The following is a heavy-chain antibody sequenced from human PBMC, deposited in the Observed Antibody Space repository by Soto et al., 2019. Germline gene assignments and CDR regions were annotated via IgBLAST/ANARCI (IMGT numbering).Heavy chain of an antibody. CDR3: ARAVAGTPYFHY. D-gene: IGHD6-19*01. V-gene: IGHV4-59*01. J-gene: IGHJ4*02. Sequence: SETLSLTCTVSGGSISSYYWSWIRQSPGKGLEWIGYIYYSWSTNYNPSLKSRVTISVDTSKNQFSLKLSSATAADTAVYYCARAVAGTPYFHYWGQGTLVTVSS. CDR2: IYYSWST. CDR1: GGSISSYY.